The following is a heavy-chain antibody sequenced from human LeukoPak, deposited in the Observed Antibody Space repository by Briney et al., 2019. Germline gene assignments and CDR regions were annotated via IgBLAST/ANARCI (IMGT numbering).Heavy chain of an antibody. Sequence: PGGSLRLSCAASGFTFSSYWMSWVRQAPGKGLEWVANIKQDGSEKYYVDSVKGRFTISRDNAKNSLYLQMNSLRAEDTAVYYCARGGRRYYSGSGSYYSPFDIWGQGTMVTVSS. CDR3: ARGGRRYYSGSGSYYSPFDI. CDR1: GFTFSSYW. CDR2: IKQDGSEK. D-gene: IGHD3-10*01. J-gene: IGHJ3*02. V-gene: IGHV3-7*01.